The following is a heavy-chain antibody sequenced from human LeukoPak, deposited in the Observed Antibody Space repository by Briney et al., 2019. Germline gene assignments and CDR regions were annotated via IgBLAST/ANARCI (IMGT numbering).Heavy chain of an antibody. CDR3: AKVFWSGYYTGDY. CDR1: GFTFSSYA. D-gene: IGHD3-3*01. V-gene: IGHV3-23*01. J-gene: IGHJ4*02. CDR2: ISGSGGST. Sequence: GGSLRLSCAASGFTFSSYAMSWVRQAPGKGLEWDSAISGSGGSTYYADSVKGRFTISRDNSKNTLYLQMNSLRAEDTAVYYCAKVFWSGYYTGDYSGQGTLVTVSS.